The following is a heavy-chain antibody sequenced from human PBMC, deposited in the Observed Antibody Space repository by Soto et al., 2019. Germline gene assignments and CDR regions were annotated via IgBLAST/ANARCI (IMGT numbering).Heavy chain of an antibody. V-gene: IGHV4-39*07. Sequence: SETLSLTCTVSGGSISSSSYYWGWIRQPPGKGLEWFGSFFYSGSTYFNPSLKSRVTISVDTSKNQFSLKLNSLTAADTAVYYCARDLWGYCGTDCYPLDVWGQGTTVTVSS. CDR3: ARDLWGYCGTDCYPLDV. J-gene: IGHJ6*02. CDR1: GGSISSSSYY. CDR2: FFYSGST. D-gene: IGHD2-21*02.